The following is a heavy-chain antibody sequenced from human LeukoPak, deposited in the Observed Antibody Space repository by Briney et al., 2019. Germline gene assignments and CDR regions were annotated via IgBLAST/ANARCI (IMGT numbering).Heavy chain of an antibody. J-gene: IGHJ3*02. CDR3: ARAAYSSSWGGFAFDM. CDR1: GFTFSSYG. Sequence: PGGSLRLSCAASGFTFSSYGMHWVRQAPGKGLEWVAVISYDGSNKYYADSVKGRFTISRDNSKNTMFLQMDSLRPEDTALYYCARAAYSSSWGGFAFDMWGQGTMVTVSS. CDR2: ISYDGSNK. V-gene: IGHV3-30*03. D-gene: IGHD6-13*01.